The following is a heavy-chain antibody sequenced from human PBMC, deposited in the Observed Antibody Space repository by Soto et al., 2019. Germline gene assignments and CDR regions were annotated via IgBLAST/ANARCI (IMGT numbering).Heavy chain of an antibody. CDR2: IVVGSGNT. D-gene: IGHD5-18*01. CDR1: GFTFTSSA. V-gene: IGHV1-58*01. J-gene: IGHJ4*02. CDR3: AAGTPYSYGADY. Sequence: SVKVSCKASGFTFTSSAVQWVRQARGQRLEWIGWIVVGSGNTNYAQKFQERVTITRDMSTSTAYMELSSLRSEDTAVYYCAAGTPYSYGADYWGQGTLVTVSS.